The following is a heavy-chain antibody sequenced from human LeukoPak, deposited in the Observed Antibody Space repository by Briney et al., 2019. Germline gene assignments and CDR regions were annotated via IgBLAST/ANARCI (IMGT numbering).Heavy chain of an antibody. CDR2: INAGNGNT. D-gene: IGHD3-10*01. CDR3: ARDHPREFTYYFDY. V-gene: IGHV1-3*01. Sequence: ASVKVSCKASGYTFTSYAMHWVRQAPGQRLEWMGWINAGNGNTKYSQKFQGRVTITRDTSASTAYMELSSLRSEDTAVYYCARDHPREFTYYFDYWGQGTLVTVSS. CDR1: GYTFTSYA. J-gene: IGHJ4*02.